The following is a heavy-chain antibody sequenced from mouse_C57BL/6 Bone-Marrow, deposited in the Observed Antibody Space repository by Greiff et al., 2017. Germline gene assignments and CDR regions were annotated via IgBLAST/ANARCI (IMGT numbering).Heavy chain of an antibody. CDR3: ARGRGTWFAY. CDR2: INPNNGGT. V-gene: IGHV1-26*01. Sequence: EVQLQQSGPELVKPGASVKISCKASGYTFTDYYMNWVKQSHGKSLEWIRDINPNNGGTSYNQKFKGKATLTVDKSSSTAYMELRSLTSEDSAVYYCARGRGTWFAYWGQGTLVTVSA. CDR1: GYTFTDYY. J-gene: IGHJ3*01.